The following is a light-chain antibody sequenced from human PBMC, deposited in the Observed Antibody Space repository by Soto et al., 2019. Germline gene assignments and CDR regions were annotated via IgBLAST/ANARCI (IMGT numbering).Light chain of an antibody. Sequence: QSVLTQPRSVSGSPGQSVTLSCTGTSSDVGGYHYVSWYQHHPGKAPKIIIYDVNKRPSGVPDRFSGSKSGNTASLTISGLQTEDEADYYCCSYEGSYNLVFGGGTKVTVL. CDR1: SSDVGGYHY. V-gene: IGLV2-11*01. CDR3: CSYEGSYNLV. CDR2: DVN. J-gene: IGLJ2*01.